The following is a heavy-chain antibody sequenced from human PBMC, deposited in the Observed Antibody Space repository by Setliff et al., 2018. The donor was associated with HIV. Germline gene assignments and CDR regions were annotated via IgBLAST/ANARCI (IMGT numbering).Heavy chain of an antibody. CDR3: ARHGGITGTTDAFDI. Sequence: SETLSLTCTVSGGSISSHYWSWIRQPPGKGLEWIGYIYYSGSTNYNPSLKSRVTISVDTSKNQFSLKMSSLTAADTAVYYCARHGGITGTTDAFDIRGQGTMVTVSS. CDR2: IYYSGST. V-gene: IGHV4-59*08. J-gene: IGHJ3*02. D-gene: IGHD1-7*01. CDR1: GGSISSHY.